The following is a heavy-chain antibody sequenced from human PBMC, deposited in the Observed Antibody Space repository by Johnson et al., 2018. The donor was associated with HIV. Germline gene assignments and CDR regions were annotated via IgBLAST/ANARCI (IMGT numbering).Heavy chain of an antibody. CDR1: GFTFSTYW. CDR3: ARDPSLDAFDI. CDR2: IKQDGTEK. V-gene: IGHV3-7*05. J-gene: IGHJ3*02. Sequence: VQLVESGGGVVQPGRSLRLSCAASGFTFSTYWMSWVRQAPGKALEWVANIKQDGTEKYSVDSVKGRFTISRDNVKNSLYLQMNSLRAEDTAVYFCARDPSLDAFDIWGQGTMVTVAS.